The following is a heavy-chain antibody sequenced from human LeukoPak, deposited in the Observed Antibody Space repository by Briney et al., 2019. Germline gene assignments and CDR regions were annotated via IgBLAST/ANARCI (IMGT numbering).Heavy chain of an antibody. J-gene: IGHJ4*02. CDR2: ISSSSTTI. V-gene: IGHV3-48*04. D-gene: IGHD1-26*01. CDR3: ARGGWDDSAKLDY. Sequence: SGGSLRLSCAASGFTFSSYSMMWVRQAPGKGLEWVSYISSSSTTIHYADSVKGRFTISRDNAKNTLYLQMNSLRAEDTAVYYCARGGWDDSAKLDYWGQGTLVTVSS. CDR1: GFTFSSYS.